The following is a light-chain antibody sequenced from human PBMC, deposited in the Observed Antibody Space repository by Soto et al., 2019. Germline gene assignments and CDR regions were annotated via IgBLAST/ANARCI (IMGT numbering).Light chain of an antibody. CDR1: QLISNY. CDR2: DAS. V-gene: IGKV3-11*01. J-gene: IGKJ4*01. Sequence: EIMLTQSPATLSLSPGETATLSCRANQLISNYLAWYQQKPGQAPRLLIYDASNRATGIPARFSGSGSGTDFTLTISSLEPEEFAVYYCQQRGNWPLTFGGGTKVEI. CDR3: QQRGNWPLT.